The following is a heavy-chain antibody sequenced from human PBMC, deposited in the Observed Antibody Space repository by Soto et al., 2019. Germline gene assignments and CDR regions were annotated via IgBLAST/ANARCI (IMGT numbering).Heavy chain of an antibody. Sequence: GGSLRLSCAASGFTFSNYDMNWVRQAPGKGLEWVSSISGGGGNTYYADSVKGRFTISRDNSKNTLYLQLNSLRVEDTAVYFCATSTSCYKQYYAFCRDFDYWGQGTLVTVSS. V-gene: IGHV3-23*01. D-gene: IGHD2-2*02. J-gene: IGHJ4*02. CDR3: ATSTSCYKQYYAFCRDFDY. CDR1: GFTFSNYD. CDR2: ISGGGGNT.